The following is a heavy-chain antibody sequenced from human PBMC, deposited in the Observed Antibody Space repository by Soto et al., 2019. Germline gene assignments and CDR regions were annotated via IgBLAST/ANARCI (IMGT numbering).Heavy chain of an antibody. D-gene: IGHD1-26*01. CDR2: IYPGDSVT. J-gene: IGHJ4*02. CDR1: GYNFTTYW. V-gene: IGHV5-51*01. Sequence: GESLKISCKGSGYNFTTYWIGWVRQMPDEGLEWMGIIYPGDSVTRHGPSFQGQVTLSVDNSITTAYVQWSGLKASDSGIYYCARRRNTVGAPFDYWGQGTLVTVSS. CDR3: ARRRNTVGAPFDY.